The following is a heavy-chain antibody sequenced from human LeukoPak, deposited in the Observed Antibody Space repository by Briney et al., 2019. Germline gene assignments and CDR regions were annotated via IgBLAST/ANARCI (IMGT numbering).Heavy chain of an antibody. Sequence: GGSLRLSCAASGFTFSSYSMNWVRQAPGKGLEWVSYISSSSSTIYYADSVKGRFTISRHNSKNTLYLQMNSLRAEDTAVYYCARGDYYDSSGHFDYWGQGTLVTVSS. J-gene: IGHJ4*02. V-gene: IGHV3-48*01. CDR1: GFTFSSYS. CDR3: ARGDYYDSSGHFDY. D-gene: IGHD3-22*01. CDR2: ISSSSSTI.